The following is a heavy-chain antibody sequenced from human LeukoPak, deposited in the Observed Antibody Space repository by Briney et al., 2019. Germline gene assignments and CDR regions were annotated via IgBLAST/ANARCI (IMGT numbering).Heavy chain of an antibody. CDR2: VNQDGSEK. CDR1: GFTFSSYW. V-gene: IGHV3-7*01. CDR3: ARERNGDYYEYYFDY. J-gene: IGHJ4*02. D-gene: IGHD4-17*01. Sequence: GGSLRLSCAASGFTFSSYWMSWVRQAPGKGLEWVANVNQDGSEKYSVDSVKGRFTISRDNAKNSLYLQMHSLRADDTAVYYCARERNGDYYEYYFDYWGQGILVTVSS.